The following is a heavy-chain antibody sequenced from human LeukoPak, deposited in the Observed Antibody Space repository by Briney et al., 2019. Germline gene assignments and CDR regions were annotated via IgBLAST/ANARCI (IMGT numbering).Heavy chain of an antibody. CDR2: ISGSGGST. CDR1: GFTFSSYA. J-gene: IGHJ4*02. Sequence: GGSLRLSCAASGFTFSSYAMSWVRQAPGRGLEWVSAISGSGGSTYYADSVKGRFTISRDNSKNTLYLQMNGLRAEDTAVCYCAKVYSSDYFDYWGQGTLVTVSS. D-gene: IGHD6-19*01. CDR3: AKVYSSDYFDY. V-gene: IGHV3-23*01.